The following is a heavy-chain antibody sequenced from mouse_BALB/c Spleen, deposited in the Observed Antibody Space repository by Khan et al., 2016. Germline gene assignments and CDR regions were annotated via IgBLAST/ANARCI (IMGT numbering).Heavy chain of an antibody. V-gene: IGHV2-6-1*01. Sequence: QVQLKQSGPGLVAPSQSLSITCTISEFSLTSYGVHWVRQPPGKGLEWLVVIWSDGSTTYNSALKSRLSISKDNSKSQVFLKMNSLQTDDTAMYYCARHEGDYDVIMDYWGQGTSVTVSS. J-gene: IGHJ4*01. CDR2: IWSDGST. D-gene: IGHD2-4*01. CDR3: ARHEGDYDVIMDY. CDR1: EFSLTSYG.